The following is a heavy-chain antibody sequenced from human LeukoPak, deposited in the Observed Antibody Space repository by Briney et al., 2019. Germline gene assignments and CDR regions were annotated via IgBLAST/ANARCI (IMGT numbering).Heavy chain of an antibody. D-gene: IGHD6-19*01. Sequence: ASVKVSCKASGYTFSSYDINWVRQATGQGLEWMGWMNPNSGNTGYAQKFQGRVTITGNPSINTAYMELSSLKSDDTAVYYCARARIAVAGRVSDAFDIWGQGTMVTVSS. CDR1: GYTFSSYD. J-gene: IGHJ3*02. CDR2: MNPNSGNT. CDR3: ARARIAVAGRVSDAFDI. V-gene: IGHV1-8*03.